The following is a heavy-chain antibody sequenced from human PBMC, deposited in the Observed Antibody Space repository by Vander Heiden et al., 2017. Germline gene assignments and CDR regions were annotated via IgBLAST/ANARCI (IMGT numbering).Heavy chain of an antibody. CDR3: ARETTVTTPFYYYYGMDV. CDR2: ISAYNGNT. J-gene: IGHJ6*02. Sequence: QVQLVQSGAEVKKPGASVKVSCKASGYTFTSYGISWVRQAPGQGLEWMGWISAYNGNTNYAQKLQGRVTRTTDTSTSTAYMELRSLRSDDTAVYYCARETTVTTPFYYYYGMDVWGQGTTVTVSS. D-gene: IGHD4-17*01. V-gene: IGHV1-18*01. CDR1: GYTFTSYG.